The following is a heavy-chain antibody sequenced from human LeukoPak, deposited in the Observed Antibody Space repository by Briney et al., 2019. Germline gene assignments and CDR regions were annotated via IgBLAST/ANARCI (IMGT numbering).Heavy chain of an antibody. V-gene: IGHV1-2*02. CDR2: MNPNSGAT. Sequence: ASVKVSCKASTYTFTGYYINWVRHAPGQGLEWMGWMNPNSGATSFAQKFQGRVTMTRDTSISTAYMELSSLISDDTAVYYYGRRHIDCSSTTCDVDYWGQETLVPSPQ. CDR3: GRRHIDCSSTTCDVDY. J-gene: IGHJ4*02. CDR1: TYTFTGYY. D-gene: IGHD2-2*01.